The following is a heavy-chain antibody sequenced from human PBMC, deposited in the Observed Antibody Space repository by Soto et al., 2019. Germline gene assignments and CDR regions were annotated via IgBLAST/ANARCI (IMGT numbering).Heavy chain of an antibody. D-gene: IGHD6-19*01. V-gene: IGHV3-21*01. CDR1: GFTFSSYS. CDR2: ISSSSSYI. Sequence: PGGSLRLSCAASGFTFSSYSINWVRQAPGKGLEWVSSISSSSSYIYYADSVKGRFTISRDNAKNSLYLQMNSLRAEDTAVYYCARTYSSGWYEGWFDPWGQGTLVTVSS. J-gene: IGHJ5*02. CDR3: ARTYSSGWYEGWFDP.